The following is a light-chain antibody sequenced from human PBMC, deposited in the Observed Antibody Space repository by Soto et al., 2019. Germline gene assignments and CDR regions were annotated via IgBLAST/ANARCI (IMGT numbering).Light chain of an antibody. CDR3: QQYNNWWT. CDR2: GAS. J-gene: IGKJ1*01. CDR1: QSVSSN. V-gene: IGKV3-15*01. Sequence: EIVMTQSPATLSVSPGERATLSCRASQSVSSNLAWYQQNPGQAPRLLIYGASTRATGIPGRFSGSGSGTEFTLTISSLQSEDVAVYYCQQYNNWWTFGQGTKVEIK.